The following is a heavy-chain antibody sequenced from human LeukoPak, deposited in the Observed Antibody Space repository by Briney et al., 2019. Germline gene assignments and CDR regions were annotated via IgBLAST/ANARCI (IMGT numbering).Heavy chain of an antibody. CDR1: GYTFTNYY. CDR3: ARDPYSSSWYYFDY. D-gene: IGHD6-13*01. Sequence: ASVKVSCKASGYTFTNYYVHWVRQAPGQGLEWMGVINPRDGSTSYAQKFQGRVTMTRDTSTSTVYMELSSLRSEDTAVYYCARDPYSSSWYYFDYWGQGTLVTVSS. CDR2: INPRDGST. J-gene: IGHJ4*02. V-gene: IGHV1-46*03.